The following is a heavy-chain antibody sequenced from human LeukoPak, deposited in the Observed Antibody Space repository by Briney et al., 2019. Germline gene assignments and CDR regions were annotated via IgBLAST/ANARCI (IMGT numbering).Heavy chain of an antibody. CDR3: ARNAGNSDVDY. J-gene: IGHJ4*02. D-gene: IGHD4-23*01. Sequence: QSSETLSLTCAVSGGCITGSNWWTWVRQPPGKGLEWIGEIYHSGSTNYNPSLESRVTISVDKSNNQFSLKLNSMTAADTAVYYCARNAGNSDVDYWGQGILVTVSS. V-gene: IGHV4-4*02. CDR2: IYHSGST. CDR1: GGCITGSNW.